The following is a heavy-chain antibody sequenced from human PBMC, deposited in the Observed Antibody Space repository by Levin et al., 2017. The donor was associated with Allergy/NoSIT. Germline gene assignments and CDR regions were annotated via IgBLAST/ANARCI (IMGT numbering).Heavy chain of an antibody. V-gene: IGHV3-23*01. Sequence: GGSLRLSCAASGFTFSTFAMNWVRQAPGQGLEWGSSISYSGDYTFYADSVRGRFTISRDNSEHTVYLQMNSLRAEDTALYYCAKDDGTAYYSFDSWGQGTLVTVS. CDR2: ISYSGDYT. CDR3: AKDDGTAYYSFDS. J-gene: IGHJ4*02. D-gene: IGHD1-26*01. CDR1: GFTFSTFA.